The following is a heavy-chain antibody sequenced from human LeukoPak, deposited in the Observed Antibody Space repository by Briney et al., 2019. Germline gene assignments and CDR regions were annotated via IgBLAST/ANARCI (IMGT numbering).Heavy chain of an antibody. D-gene: IGHD6-19*01. V-gene: IGHV4-59*08. CDR3: ARLVAVAGSSDWFDP. CDR1: GGSISGSY. CDR2: IYYSGST. Sequence: SETLSLTCSVSGGSISGSYWTWIRQPPGKGLEWIGYIYYSGSTDYNPSLKSRVTISVDTSKNQFSLKLNSVTAAYSAVYYCARLVAVAGSSDWFDPWGQGILVTVSS. J-gene: IGHJ5*02.